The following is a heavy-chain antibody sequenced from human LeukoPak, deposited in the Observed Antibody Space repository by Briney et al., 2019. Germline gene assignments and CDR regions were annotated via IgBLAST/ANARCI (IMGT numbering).Heavy chain of an antibody. V-gene: IGHV4-34*01. J-gene: IGHJ5*02. D-gene: IGHD3-22*01. CDR2: INHSGST. Sequence: SETLSLTCAVYGGSFSGYYWSWIRQPPGKGLEWNGEINHSGSTNYNPSLKSRVTISVDTSKNQFSLKLSSVTAADTAVYYCARHPRLYYYDSSGYLNWFDPWGQGTLVTVSS. CDR1: GGSFSGYY. CDR3: ARHPRLYYYDSSGYLNWFDP.